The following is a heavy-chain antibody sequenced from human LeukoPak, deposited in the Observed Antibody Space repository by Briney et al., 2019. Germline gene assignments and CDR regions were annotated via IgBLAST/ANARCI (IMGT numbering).Heavy chain of an antibody. CDR2: IICNGGSK. Sequence: GGSLRLSCAASGFTFSSSAMHWVRQAPGKGLEYASAIICNGGSKYYADSVKGRFTISRDNSKNTLYLQMGSLRAEDMAVYYCARGGITIFGVVHYYYYYYMDVWGKGTTVTVSS. J-gene: IGHJ6*03. V-gene: IGHV3-64*02. CDR1: GFTFSSSA. CDR3: ARGGITIFGVVHYYYYYYMDV. D-gene: IGHD3-3*01.